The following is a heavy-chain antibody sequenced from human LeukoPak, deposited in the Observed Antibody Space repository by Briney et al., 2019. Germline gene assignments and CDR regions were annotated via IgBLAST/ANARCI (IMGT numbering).Heavy chain of an antibody. CDR1: GITFSSYG. CDR3: AKALRVIRFLEWLLSRWDVDY. CDR2: IKQDGSEK. J-gene: IGHJ4*02. Sequence: GGSLRLSCAASGITFSSYGMSWVRQAPGKGLEWVAIIKQDGSEKYYVDSVKGRFTISRDNAKNSLYLQMNSLRAEDTAVYYCAKALRVIRFLEWLLSRWDVDYWGQGTLVTVSS. D-gene: IGHD3-3*01. V-gene: IGHV3-7*03.